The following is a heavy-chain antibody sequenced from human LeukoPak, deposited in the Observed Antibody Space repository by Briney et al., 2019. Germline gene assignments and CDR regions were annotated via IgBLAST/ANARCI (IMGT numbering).Heavy chain of an antibody. D-gene: IGHD6-13*01. CDR2: INPSGGST. J-gene: IGHJ4*02. Sequence: ASVKVSCKASGYTFTSYYMHWVRQAPGQGLEWMGIINPSGGSTSYAQKFQGRVTMTRDMSTSTVYMELSSLRSEDTAVYNCARDSGVSSSWYGPFDYWGQGTLVTVSS. V-gene: IGHV1-46*01. CDR3: ARDSGVSSSWYGPFDY. CDR1: GYTFTSYY.